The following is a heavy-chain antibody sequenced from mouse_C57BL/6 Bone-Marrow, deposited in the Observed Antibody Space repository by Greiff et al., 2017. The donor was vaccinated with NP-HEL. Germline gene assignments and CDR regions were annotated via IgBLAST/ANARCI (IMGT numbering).Heavy chain of an antibody. CDR3: ARAYYNSPYYY. CDR2: INPYNGGT. Sequence: EVKLQQSGPVLVKPGASVKMSCKASGYTFTDYYMNWVKQSHGKSLEWIGVINPYNGGTSYNQKFKGKATLTVDKSSSTAYMELNSLTSDDSAVDYCARAYYNSPYYYWGQGTTLTVSS. J-gene: IGHJ2*01. D-gene: IGHD2-12*01. V-gene: IGHV1-19*01. CDR1: GYTFTDYY.